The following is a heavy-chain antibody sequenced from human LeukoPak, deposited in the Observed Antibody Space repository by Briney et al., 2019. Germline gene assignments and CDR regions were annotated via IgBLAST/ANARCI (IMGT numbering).Heavy chain of an antibody. D-gene: IGHD3-10*01. CDR2: ISGSGGST. J-gene: IGHJ4*02. CDR3: AEQPSGSGSYFDHYYFDN. CDR1: GLTYSSYD. V-gene: IGHV3-23*01. Sequence: RLLCASCGLTYSSYDMSWVRDASGKGLELGSAISGSGGSTYYADSVKRLFTISRDNSKNTLYLQMKSLRAEDTAVYYCAEQPSGSGSYFDHYYFDNWGQGTLVTVSS.